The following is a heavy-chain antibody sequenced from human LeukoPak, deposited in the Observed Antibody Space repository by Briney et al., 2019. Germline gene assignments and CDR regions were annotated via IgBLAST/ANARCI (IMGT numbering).Heavy chain of an antibody. V-gene: IGHV3-74*01. CDR2: INSDGSST. CDR1: GFTFSSYW. CDR3: ARDLPMLRHTSYESGMDV. Sequence: GGSLRLSCAASGFTFSSYWMHWVRQAPGKGLVWVSRINSDGSSTSYADSVKGRFTISRDNAKNTLYLQMNSLRAEDTAVYYCARDLPMLRHTSYESGMDVWGQGTTVTVSS. J-gene: IGHJ6*02. D-gene: IGHD2-8*01.